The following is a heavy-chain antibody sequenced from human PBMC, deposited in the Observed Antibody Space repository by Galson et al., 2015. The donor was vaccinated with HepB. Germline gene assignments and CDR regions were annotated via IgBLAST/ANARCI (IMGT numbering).Heavy chain of an antibody. CDR2: ISSDGSNK. Sequence: SLRLSCAASGFTFRNYAMSWVRQAPGKGLEWVSVISSDGSNKYYADSVKGRFTVSRDNSKNTVYSQMNSLRVDDTAIFYCAKAGILHCGHDCHIDRWGHGTLVTVSS. D-gene: IGHD2-21*01. CDR1: GFTFRNYA. CDR3: AKAGILHCGHDCHIDR. J-gene: IGHJ5*02. V-gene: IGHV3-23*01.